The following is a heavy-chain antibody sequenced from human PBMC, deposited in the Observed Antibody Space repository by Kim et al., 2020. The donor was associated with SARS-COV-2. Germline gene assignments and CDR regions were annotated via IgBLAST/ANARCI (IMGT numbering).Heavy chain of an antibody. J-gene: IGHJ6*02. D-gene: IGHD2-15*01. V-gene: IGHV3-23*01. CDR3: TKGETLVRDSFFGRKV. CDR1: GFISSSYA. CDR2: FDGSGGST. Sequence: GGSLRLSCAASGFISSSYAMNWVRQAPGKGLEWVSAFDGSGGSTYYADSVKGRFTISRDNSKNTLYLQLNSLRGEDTAIYYCTKGETLVRDSFFGRKVWGQEPTVPVSS.